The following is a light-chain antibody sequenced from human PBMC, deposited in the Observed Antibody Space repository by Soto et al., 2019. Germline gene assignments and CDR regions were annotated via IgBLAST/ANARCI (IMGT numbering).Light chain of an antibody. CDR3: QQAFS. Sequence: TVLTQSPATLSLSPGERATLSCRASQTVSKYYLSWYQQKPGQAPRLLIYGASTRATGIPARFSGSGSGADFTLTIASLQLEDFAVYYCQQAFSFGGGTRWIS. CDR1: QTVSKYY. J-gene: IGKJ4*01. CDR2: GAS. V-gene: IGKV3D-7*01.